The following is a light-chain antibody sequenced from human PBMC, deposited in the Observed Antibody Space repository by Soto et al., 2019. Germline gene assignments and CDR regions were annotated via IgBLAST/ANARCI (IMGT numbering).Light chain of an antibody. Sequence: EIVMTQSPATLSVSPGERATLSCRASQSVSSKLAWYQHKPGQAPRLLIYDTSTRAAGIPARFTGSGSGTDFTLTISSLQSEDFAVYYCQQYNTWRSISFGQGTKV. CDR2: DTS. V-gene: IGKV3-15*01. J-gene: IGKJ1*01. CDR3: QQYNTWRSIS. CDR1: QSVSSK.